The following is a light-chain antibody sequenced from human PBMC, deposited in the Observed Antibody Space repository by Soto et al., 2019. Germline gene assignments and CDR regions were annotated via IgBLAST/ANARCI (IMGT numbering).Light chain of an antibody. CDR2: DVS. Sequence: QSVLTQPASVSGSPGQSITLLCTGTSSDVGGYNSVSWYQQHPGKAHKLMIHDVSNRPSGVSNSFSGSKSGNTASLTISGFQAEDEADYYCSSYTSSSSYVFGTGTKVTVL. V-gene: IGLV2-14*01. CDR3: SSYTSSSSYV. J-gene: IGLJ1*01. CDR1: SSDVGGYNS.